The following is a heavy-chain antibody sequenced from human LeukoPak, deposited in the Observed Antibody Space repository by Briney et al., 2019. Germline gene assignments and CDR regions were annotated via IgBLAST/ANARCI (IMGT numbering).Heavy chain of an antibody. CDR1: GYTFTGHY. J-gene: IGHJ4*02. Sequence: ASVKVSCKASGYTFTGHYMHWVRQAPGQGLEWMGWINPNSGATNYAQKFQGRVTITRDTSINTAYMELSSLKYDDTAVYYCARESAESTVGTGLFDYWGQGTLVTVSS. D-gene: IGHD1-26*01. CDR3: ARESAESTVGTGLFDY. V-gene: IGHV1-2*02. CDR2: INPNSGAT.